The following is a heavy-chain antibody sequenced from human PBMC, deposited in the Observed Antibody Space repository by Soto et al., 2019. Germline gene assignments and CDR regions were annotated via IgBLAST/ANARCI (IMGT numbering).Heavy chain of an antibody. V-gene: IGHV3-33*01. D-gene: IGHD6-19*01. CDR3: ARDPGYSSGWSPYYFDY. Sequence: GGSLRLSCAASVFTFSSYGMHWVRQAPGKGLEWVAVIWYDGSNKYYADSVKGRFTISRDNSKNTLYLQMNSLRAEDTAVYYCARDPGYSSGWSPYYFDYWGQGTLVTVSS. CDR2: IWYDGSNK. CDR1: VFTFSSYG. J-gene: IGHJ4*02.